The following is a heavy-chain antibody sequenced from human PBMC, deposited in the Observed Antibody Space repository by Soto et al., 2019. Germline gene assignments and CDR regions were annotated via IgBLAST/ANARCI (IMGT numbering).Heavy chain of an antibody. CDR2: IDPNSGGT. CDR1: GYTFTGYY. D-gene: IGHD3-10*01. V-gene: IGHV1-2*04. CDR3: ARVGQVRGVVAYGMDV. Sequence: QVQLVQSGAEVKKPGASVKVACKASGYTFTGYYMQWVRQAPGQGLEWMGWIDPNSGGTNYAQKFQGWVTMTRDTSISTAYMELSRLRSDDTAVYYCARVGQVRGVVAYGMDVWGQGTTVTVSS. J-gene: IGHJ6*02.